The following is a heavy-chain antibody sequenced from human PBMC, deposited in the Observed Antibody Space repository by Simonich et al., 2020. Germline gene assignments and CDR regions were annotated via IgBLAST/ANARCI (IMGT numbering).Heavy chain of an antibody. CDR3: TRFDYYGSGSYYFDY. V-gene: IGHV3-73*02. D-gene: IGHD3-10*01. Sequence: EVQLVESGGGLVQPGGSLKISCAASGFTFSGSAMHWVRQASGKGLEWVGRIRSKANSYATAYAASVKGRFTISRDDSKNTAYLQMNSLKTEDTAVYYCTRFDYYGSGSYYFDYWGQGTLVTVSS. CDR1: GFTFSGSA. CDR2: IRSKANSYAT. J-gene: IGHJ4*02.